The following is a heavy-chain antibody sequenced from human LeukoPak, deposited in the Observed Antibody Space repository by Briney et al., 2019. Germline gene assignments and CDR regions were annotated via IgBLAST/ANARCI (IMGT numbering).Heavy chain of an antibody. CDR2: ISSDGSKI. CDR1: GFIFSNYA. V-gene: IGHV3-30*04. J-gene: IGHJ4*02. CDR3: ARGLHRRCSGGICYQPFDY. D-gene: IGHD2-15*01. Sequence: PGGSLRLSCAASGFIFSNYAMHWVRQAPGKGLEWVALISSDGSKIYYADSVKGRFTISRDNSRNTLYLQMNSLRAEDSAVYYCARGLHRRCSGGICYQPFDYWGQGPLVTVSS.